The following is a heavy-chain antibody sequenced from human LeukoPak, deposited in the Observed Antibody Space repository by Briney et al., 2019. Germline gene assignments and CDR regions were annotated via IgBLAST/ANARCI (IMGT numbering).Heavy chain of an antibody. J-gene: IGHJ4*02. Sequence: GGSLRLSCAGSGFTFASYAVHWVRQAPGKRLEWVAFISSDGTTEHYRDAVKGRFTLSRDNSKNTVSLQMNSLGTEDTAVYYCARGRDSGSFIIDYWGQGTLVTVSS. D-gene: IGHD3-10*01. V-gene: IGHV3-30-3*01. CDR1: GFTFASYA. CDR2: ISSDGTTE. CDR3: ARGRDSGSFIIDY.